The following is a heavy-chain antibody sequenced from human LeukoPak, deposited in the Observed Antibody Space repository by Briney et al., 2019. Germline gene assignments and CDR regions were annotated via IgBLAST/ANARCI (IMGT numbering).Heavy chain of an antibody. V-gene: IGHV4-59*01. D-gene: IGHD6-13*01. CDR2: IYYSGST. CDR3: AREGPGIAAAGFDY. J-gene: IGHJ4*02. Sequence: SETLSLTCTVSGGSISSYYWSWIRQPPGKGLEWIGYIYYSGSTNYNPSLKSRVTISVDTSKNQFSLKLSSVTAADTAVYYCAREGPGIAAAGFDYWGQGTLVTVSS. CDR1: GGSISSYY.